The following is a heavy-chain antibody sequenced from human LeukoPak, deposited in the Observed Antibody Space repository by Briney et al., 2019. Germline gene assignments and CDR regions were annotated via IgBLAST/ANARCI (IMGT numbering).Heavy chain of an antibody. CDR1: GGSISSGGYS. CDR2: IYHSGST. V-gene: IGHV4-30-2*01. J-gene: IGHJ4*02. CDR3: ARTYGYRNY. D-gene: IGHD5-24*01. Sequence: SQTLSLTCAVSGGSISSGGYSWSWIRQPPGKGLEWIGYIYHSGSTYYNPSLRSRVTISVDRSKNQFSLKLSSVTAADTAVYYCARTYGYRNYWGQGTLVTVSS.